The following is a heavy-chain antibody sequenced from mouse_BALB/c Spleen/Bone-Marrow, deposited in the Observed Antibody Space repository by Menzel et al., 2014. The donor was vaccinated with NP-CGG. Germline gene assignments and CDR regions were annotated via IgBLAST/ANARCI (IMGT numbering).Heavy chain of an antibody. J-gene: IGHJ4*01. CDR2: IDPANGYT. Sequence: VQLKESGAELVKPGASVKLSCTASGFNIKDTYMHWVKQRPEQGLEWIGRIDPANGYTNYAPKFQGKATITADTSSNTAYLQLSSLTSEGTAVYYCASKKNYYAMDYWGQGTSVTVSS. V-gene: IGHV14-3*02. CDR1: GFNIKDTY. CDR3: ASKKNYYAMDY.